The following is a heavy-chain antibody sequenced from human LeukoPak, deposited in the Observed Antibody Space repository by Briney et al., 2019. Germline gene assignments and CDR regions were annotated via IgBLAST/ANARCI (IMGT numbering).Heavy chain of an antibody. D-gene: IGHD3-3*02. CDR3: ARRPHFIYYYGMDV. CDR2: INHSGST. CDR1: GGSFSGHY. V-gene: IGHV4-34*01. J-gene: IGHJ6*02. Sequence: SETLSLTCAVYGGSFSGHYWSWIRQPPGKRLGWIGEINHSGSTNYNPSLKSRVTVSVDTSKNQFSLKLSSVTAADTAVYYCARRPHFIYYYGMDVWGQGTTVTVSS.